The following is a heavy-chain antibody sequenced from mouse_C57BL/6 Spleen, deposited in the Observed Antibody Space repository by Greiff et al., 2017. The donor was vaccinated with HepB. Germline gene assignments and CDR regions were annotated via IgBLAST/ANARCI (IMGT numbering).Heavy chain of an antibody. D-gene: IGHD1-1*01. Sequence: EVKLMESGEGLVKPGGSLKLSCAASGFTFSSYAMSWVRQTPEKRLEWVAYISSGGDYIYYADTVKGRFTISRDNARNTLYLQMSSLKSEDTAMYYCTRAIYYGAMDYWGQGTSVTVSS. CDR3: TRAIYYGAMDY. CDR1: GFTFSSYA. J-gene: IGHJ4*01. V-gene: IGHV5-9-1*02. CDR2: ISSGGDYI.